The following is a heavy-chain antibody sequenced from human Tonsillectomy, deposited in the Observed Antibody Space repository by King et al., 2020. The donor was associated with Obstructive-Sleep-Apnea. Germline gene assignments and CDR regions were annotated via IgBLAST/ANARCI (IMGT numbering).Heavy chain of an antibody. V-gene: IGHV3-9*01. J-gene: IGHJ4*02. CDR1: GFTLDEYG. CDR2: ISWNSGSI. CDR3: AKSYRSGWYVPFDY. D-gene: IGHD6-19*01. Sequence: GGGVVQPGGSLRLSCAASGFTLDEYGMHWVRQAPGKGLEGVSGISWNSGSIGYADSVKGRYTISRDNAKNSLFLQMNSLGTEDTALYYCAKSYRSGWYVPFDYWGQGTPVTVSS.